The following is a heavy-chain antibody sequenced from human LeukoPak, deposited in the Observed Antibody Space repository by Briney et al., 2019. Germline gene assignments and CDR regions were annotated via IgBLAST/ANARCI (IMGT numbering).Heavy chain of an antibody. Sequence: ASVKVSCKASGYTFTVYYIHWVRQAPGQGLEWMGWINPNGGGTYCAPKFQGRVTLTRDTSINTAYMDLSRLTSDDTAVYYCTRDSYAHFDYRGQGAQVTVSS. CDR2: INPNGGGT. J-gene: IGHJ4*02. V-gene: IGHV1-2*02. D-gene: IGHD3-16*01. CDR1: GYTFTVYY. CDR3: TRDSYAHFDY.